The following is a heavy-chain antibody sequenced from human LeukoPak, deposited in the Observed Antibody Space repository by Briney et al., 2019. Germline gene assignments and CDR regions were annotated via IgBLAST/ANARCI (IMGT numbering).Heavy chain of an antibody. CDR3: ARDYGDYVDELDY. J-gene: IGHJ4*02. CDR1: VYTFTSYG. V-gene: IGHV1-18*01. D-gene: IGHD4-17*01. CDR2: INSYNGNT. Sequence: ASVRVSCEASVYTFTSYGISWVRQAPGQGLEWMGWINSYNGNTNYAQKVQGRVTMTTDTSTSTAYMELRSLRSDDTAVYYCARDYGDYVDELDYWGQGTLVTVSS.